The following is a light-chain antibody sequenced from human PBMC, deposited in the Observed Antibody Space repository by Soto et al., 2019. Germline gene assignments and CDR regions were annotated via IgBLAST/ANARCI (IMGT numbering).Light chain of an antibody. CDR2: STN. CDR1: SGSVSTNYH. CDR3: VLYMGSGIWM. J-gene: IGLJ3*02. V-gene: IGLV8-61*01. Sequence: QTVVTQEPSFSVSPGGTVTLTCGLTSGSVSTNYHPSWYQQTPGQAPRTLIHSTNTRSSGVPDRFSGSILGNKAALTITGAQADYQSDYYCVLYMGSGIWMFGGGTKLTVL.